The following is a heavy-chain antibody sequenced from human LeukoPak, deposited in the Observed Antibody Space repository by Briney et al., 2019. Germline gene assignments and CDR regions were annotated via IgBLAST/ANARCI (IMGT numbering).Heavy chain of an antibody. V-gene: IGHV4-34*01. CDR3: ARGWRIQLWLRNSYFDY. J-gene: IGHJ4*02. CDR1: GGSFSGYY. CDR2: INHSGST. Sequence: NASETLSLTCAVYGGSFSGYYWSWIRQPPGKGLEWIGEINHSGSTNYNPSLKSRVTISVDTSKNQFSLKLSSVTAADTAVYYCARGWRIQLWLRNSYFDYWGQGTLVTASS. D-gene: IGHD5-18*01.